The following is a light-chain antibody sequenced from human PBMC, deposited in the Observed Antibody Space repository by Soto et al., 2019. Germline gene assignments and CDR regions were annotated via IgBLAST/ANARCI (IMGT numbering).Light chain of an antibody. CDR2: EGT. CDR1: SGDVGSYNL. CDR3: CSYAGSDSGV. J-gene: IGLJ1*01. V-gene: IGLV2-23*01. Sequence: QSALTQPASVSGSPGQSITISCTGTSGDVGSYNLVSWYQQHPGKAPKLMIYEGTKRPSGVSNRFSGSKSGNTASLTISGLQAEDEADYYCCSYAGSDSGVFGTGTKVTVL.